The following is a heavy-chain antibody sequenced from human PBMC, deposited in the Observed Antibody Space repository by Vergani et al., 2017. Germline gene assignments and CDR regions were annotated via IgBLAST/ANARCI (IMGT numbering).Heavy chain of an antibody. CDR1: GYTLSELS. CDR3: ATGGHPGAVTTDEAGDYYYYMDV. Sequence: QVQLVQSGAEVKKPGASVTVSCKVSGYTLSELSMHWVRQAPGKGLEWMGGFDPEDGETIYAQKFQGRVTMTEDTSTDTAYMELSSLRSEDTAVYYCATGGHPGAVTTDEAGDYYYYMDVWGKGTTVTVSS. D-gene: IGHD4-17*01. J-gene: IGHJ6*03. V-gene: IGHV1-24*01. CDR2: FDPEDGET.